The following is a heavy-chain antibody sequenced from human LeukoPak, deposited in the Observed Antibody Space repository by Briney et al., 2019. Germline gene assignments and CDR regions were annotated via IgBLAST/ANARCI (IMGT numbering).Heavy chain of an antibody. V-gene: IGHV4-4*09. D-gene: IGHD3/OR15-3a*01. CDR2: IGFSGNI. CDR3: ARLDCVVDGCYNY. Sequence: PSETLSFTCFVSGNSITTDSWSWIRQPPGKGLEWIGGIGFSGNINYNPSIKSRVTISIDTSRKQVSLKLRSVTAADTAVYYCARLDCVVDGCYNYWARGSLVAVSS. CDR1: GNSITTDS. J-gene: IGHJ4*02.